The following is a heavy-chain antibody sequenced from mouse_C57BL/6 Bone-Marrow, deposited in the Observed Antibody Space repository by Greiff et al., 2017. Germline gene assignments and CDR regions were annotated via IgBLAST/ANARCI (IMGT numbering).Heavy chain of an antibody. CDR3: ARTPYSNYWYFDV. CDR1: GFSLSTFGMG. D-gene: IGHD2-5*01. J-gene: IGHJ1*03. CDR2: IWWDDDK. V-gene: IGHV8-8*01. Sequence: QVTLKVSGPGILQPSQTLSLTCSFSGFSLSTFGMGWIRQPSGKGLEWLAHIWWDDDKYYNPALKSRLTISKDTSKNQVFLKIANVDTADTATYFCARTPYSNYWYFDVWGTGTTVTVSS.